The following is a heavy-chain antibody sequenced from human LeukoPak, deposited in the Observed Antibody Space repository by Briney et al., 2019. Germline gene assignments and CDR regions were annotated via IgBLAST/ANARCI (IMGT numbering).Heavy chain of an antibody. Sequence: RASVKVSCKASGFTFTSSAVQWVRQARGQRLEWIGWIVVGSGNTNYAQKFQERITITRDMSTSTAYMELSSLRSGDTAVYYCAAPGGYCSGGSCPQDYYYYGMDVWGKGTTVTVSS. J-gene: IGHJ6*04. CDR3: AAPGGYCSGGSCPQDYYYYGMDV. CDR1: GFTFTSSA. V-gene: IGHV1-58*01. D-gene: IGHD2-15*01. CDR2: IVVGSGNT.